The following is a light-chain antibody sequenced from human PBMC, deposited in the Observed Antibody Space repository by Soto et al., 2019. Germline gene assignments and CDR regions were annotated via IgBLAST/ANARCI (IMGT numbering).Light chain of an antibody. CDR2: GAS. CDR3: QQYGSSPPRT. CDR1: QSVSNSY. Sequence: IVLTQSPATLSLSPGERATLSCRASQSVSNSYLAWYQQKPGQAPRLLIYGASSRATGIPDRFSGSGSGTDFTLTISRLEPEDFAVYYCQQYGSSPPRTFGQGTKVDIK. V-gene: IGKV3-20*01. J-gene: IGKJ1*01.